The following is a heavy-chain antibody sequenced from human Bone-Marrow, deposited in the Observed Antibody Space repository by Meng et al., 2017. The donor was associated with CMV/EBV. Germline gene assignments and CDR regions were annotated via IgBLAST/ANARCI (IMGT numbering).Heavy chain of an antibody. CDR1: GFTFSSYG. D-gene: IGHD4-23*01. CDR2: IWYDGSNK. CDR3: ARSGNSEYNYYGMDV. Sequence: GESLKISCAASGFTFSSYGMHWVRQAPGKGLEWVAVIWYDGSNKYYADSVKGRFTISRDNSKNTLYLQMNSLRAEDTAVYYCARSGNSEYNYYGMDVWGQGTTVTVSS. V-gene: IGHV3-30*19. J-gene: IGHJ6*02.